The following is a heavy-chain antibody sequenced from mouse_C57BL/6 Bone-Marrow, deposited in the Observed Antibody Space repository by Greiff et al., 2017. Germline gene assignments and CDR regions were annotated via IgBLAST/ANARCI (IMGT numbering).Heavy chain of an antibody. CDR2: IYPRSGNT. Sequence: QVQLQQSGAELARPGASVKLSCKASGYTFTSYGISWVKQRTGQGLEWIGEIYPRSGNTYYNEKFKGKATLTADKSSSTAYMELRSLTSEDSAVYFCARGASIYYYGVYYFDYWGQGTTLTVSS. V-gene: IGHV1-81*01. J-gene: IGHJ2*01. D-gene: IGHD1-1*01. CDR1: GYTFTSYG. CDR3: ARGASIYYYGVYYFDY.